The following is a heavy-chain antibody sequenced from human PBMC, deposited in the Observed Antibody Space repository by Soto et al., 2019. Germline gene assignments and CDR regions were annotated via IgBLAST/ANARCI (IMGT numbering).Heavy chain of an antibody. CDR2: TNQDGSEK. J-gene: IGHJ4*02. CDR1: EGTVIRDW. V-gene: IGHV3-7*04. D-gene: IGHD1-26*01. CDR3: SGGVGDAF. Sequence: EVPLVESGGGLVQTGGSLRLSCAIFEGTVIRDWMNWVRQAPGKGLEWVAHTNQDGSEKYYVDSVKGRFTISRDNDKNSLYLQMNSLRAEDKAMYYCSGGVGDAFWGQGTLVTVSS.